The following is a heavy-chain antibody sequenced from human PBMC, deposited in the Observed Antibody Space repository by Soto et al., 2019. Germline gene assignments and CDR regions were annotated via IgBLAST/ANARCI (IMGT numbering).Heavy chain of an antibody. D-gene: IGHD4-17*01. CDR3: ARRRPSYGDYGPFDY. V-gene: IGHV5-51*01. J-gene: IGHJ4*02. CDR1: GYSFTSYW. Sequence: PGESLKISCKGSGYSFTSYWIGWVRQMPGKGLEWMGIIYPGDSDTRYSPSFQGQVTISADKSISTAYLQWSSLKASDTAMYYCARRRPSYGDYGPFDYWGQGTLVTVSS. CDR2: IYPGDSDT.